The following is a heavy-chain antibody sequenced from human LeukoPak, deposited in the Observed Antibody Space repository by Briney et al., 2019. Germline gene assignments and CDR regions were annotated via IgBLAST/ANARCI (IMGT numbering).Heavy chain of an antibody. V-gene: IGHV2-5*01. CDR1: GFSLSTSGVG. Sequence: SGPTLVKPTQTLTLTCTFSGFSLSTSGVGVGWIRQPPGKALEWLALIYWNDDKPYSPSLKSRLTITKDTSKNQVVLTMTNMDPVDTATYYCAHRRREVKEPTVTTGFDHWGQGTLVTVSS. CDR3: AHRRREVKEPTVTTGFDH. D-gene: IGHD4-17*01. CDR2: IYWNDDK. J-gene: IGHJ4*02.